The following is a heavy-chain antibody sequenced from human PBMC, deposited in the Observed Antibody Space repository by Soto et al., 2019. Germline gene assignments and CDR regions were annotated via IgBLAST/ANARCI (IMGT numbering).Heavy chain of an antibody. Sequence: RLSCAASGFTFSNYAMAWVRQAPGKGLEWVSGISGGGNSTYCADSVKGRFTISRDNSKNALYLQMNSLRAEDTAVYYCAKTESSGWSTRYGMDVWGQGTTVTVSS. J-gene: IGHJ6*02. V-gene: IGHV3-23*01. CDR1: GFTFSNYA. CDR3: AKTESSGWSTRYGMDV. D-gene: IGHD6-19*01. CDR2: ISGGGNST.